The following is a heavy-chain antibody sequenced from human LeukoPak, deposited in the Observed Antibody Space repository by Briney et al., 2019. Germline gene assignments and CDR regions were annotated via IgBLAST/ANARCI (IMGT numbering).Heavy chain of an antibody. J-gene: IGHJ6*03. D-gene: IGHD3-10*01. CDR2: ISSSSSYI. Sequence: GGSLRLSCVASGFTFSSHGMNWVRQAPGKGLEWVSSISSSSSYIYYADSVKGRFTISRDNAKNSLYLQMNSLRAEDTAVYYCARGYYGTMDVWGKGTTVTVSS. V-gene: IGHV3-21*01. CDR3: ARGYYGTMDV. CDR1: GFTFSSHG.